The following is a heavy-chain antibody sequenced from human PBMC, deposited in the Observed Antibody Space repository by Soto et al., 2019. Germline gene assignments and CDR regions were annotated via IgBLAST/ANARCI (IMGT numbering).Heavy chain of an antibody. J-gene: IGHJ6*02. D-gene: IGHD6-13*01. CDR2: ISGSGGST. Sequence: EVQLLESGGGLVQPGGSLRLSCAASGFTFSSYAMSWVRQAPGKGLNWVSAISGSGGSTYYADSVRGRFTISRDNSXNXQYLQMNSMRAEDTAVYYCAKERRVSSSYYYYGMDVWGQGTTVTVSS. CDR1: GFTFSSYA. CDR3: AKERRVSSSYYYYGMDV. V-gene: IGHV3-23*01.